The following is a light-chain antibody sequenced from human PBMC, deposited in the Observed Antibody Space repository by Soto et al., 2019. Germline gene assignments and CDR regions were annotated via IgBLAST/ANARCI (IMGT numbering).Light chain of an antibody. CDR3: QHYGSSLFT. CDR2: GAS. V-gene: IGKV3-20*01. CDR1: QSISSSY. J-gene: IGKJ3*01. Sequence: EIVLTQSPGTLSLSPGERATLSCRASQSISSSYLAWYQQKPGQAPRLLIYGASNRATGIPDRLSGSGSGTDVTLTINRLEPEDFAVYYCQHYGSSLFTFGPGTKVDIK.